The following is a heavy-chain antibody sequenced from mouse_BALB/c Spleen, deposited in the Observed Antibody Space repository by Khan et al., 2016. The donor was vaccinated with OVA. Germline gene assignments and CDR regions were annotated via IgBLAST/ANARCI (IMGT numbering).Heavy chain of an antibody. J-gene: IGHJ3*01. D-gene: IGHD1-1*01. CDR3: ARGNYYGSNSWFAY. CDR1: GYSFTDYT. V-gene: IGHV1-18*01. Sequence: VRLQQSGPELVKPGASMKISCKASGYSFTDYTMNWVKQSHGKNLEWIGLINPYNGFTTYNQKFKGKATLTVDKSSSTAYMELLSLTSEDSAVYYGARGNYYGSNSWFAYGGQGTLVTVSA. CDR2: INPYNGFT.